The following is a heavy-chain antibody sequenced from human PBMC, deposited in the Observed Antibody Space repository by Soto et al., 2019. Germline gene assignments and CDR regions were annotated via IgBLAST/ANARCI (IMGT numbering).Heavy chain of an antibody. CDR1: GFTFSSYD. J-gene: IGHJ3*02. CDR3: ARSSPYCGGDCYSGAAFDI. Sequence: EVQLVESGGGLVQPGGSLRLSCAASGFTFSSYDMHWVRQATGKGLEWVSAIGTAGDTYYPGSVKGRFTISRENAKNSLYLQMNSLRAGDTAVYYCARSSPYCGGDCYSGAAFDIWGQGTMVTVSS. V-gene: IGHV3-13*01. D-gene: IGHD2-21*01. CDR2: IGTAGDT.